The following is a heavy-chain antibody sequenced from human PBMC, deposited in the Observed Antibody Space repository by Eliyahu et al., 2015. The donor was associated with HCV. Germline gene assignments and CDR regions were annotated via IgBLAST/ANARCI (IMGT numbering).Heavy chain of an antibody. V-gene: IGHV2-5*01. CDR1: GFSLSTSRVG. J-gene: IGHJ4*02. D-gene: IGHD6-13*01. Sequence: QITLKESGPTLVKPTQTLTLTCTFSGFSLSTSRVGVGWIRQPPGKALEWLALISWNDDKRYSPSLKSRLTITKDTSKNQVVLTMTNMDPVDTGTYFCAHNQAPYSSSWYYFDYWGQGTLVTVSS. CDR3: AHNQAPYSSSWYYFDY. CDR2: ISWNDDK.